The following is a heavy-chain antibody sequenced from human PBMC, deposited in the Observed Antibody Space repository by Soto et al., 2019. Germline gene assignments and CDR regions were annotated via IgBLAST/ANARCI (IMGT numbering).Heavy chain of an antibody. D-gene: IGHD3-3*01. CDR3: AANFGVVFGRY. CDR2: ISGSGGSA. Sequence: EVQLLESGGGLVQPGGSLRLSCAASGFTFSSYAMSWVRQAPGKGLEWVSAISGSGGSAYYADSVKGRFTISRDNSKNTLYLQMNSLRAEDTAVYYCAANFGVVFGRYWGQGTLVTVSS. V-gene: IGHV3-23*01. CDR1: GFTFSSYA. J-gene: IGHJ4*02.